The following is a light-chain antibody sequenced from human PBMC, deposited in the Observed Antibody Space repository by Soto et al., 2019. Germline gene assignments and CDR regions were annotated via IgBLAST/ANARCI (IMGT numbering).Light chain of an antibody. Sequence: QSALTQPASVSASPGQSITISCTGTASDVGHYHYVSWYQHHPGKAPKLLLYDVDHRPSGVSARFSGSKSGNTASLTISGLQAEDEADYSCCSDPPNNTRVFGGGTKLPVL. CDR3: CSDPPNNTRV. CDR1: ASDVGHYHY. J-gene: IGLJ3*02. V-gene: IGLV2-14*03. CDR2: DVD.